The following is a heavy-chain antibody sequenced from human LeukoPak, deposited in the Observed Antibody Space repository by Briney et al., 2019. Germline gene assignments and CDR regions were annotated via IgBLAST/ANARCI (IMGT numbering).Heavy chain of an antibody. CDR3: ARLQTPSSSLAFDY. CDR1: GFTFSSYS. J-gene: IGHJ4*02. V-gene: IGHV3-21*01. D-gene: IGHD6-6*01. CDR2: ISSSSSYI. Sequence: GGSLRLSCAAPGFTFSSYSMNWVRQAPGKGLEWVSSISSSSSYIYYADSVKGRFTISRDNAKNSLYLQMNSLRAEDTAVYYCARLQTPSSSLAFDYWGQGTLVTVSS.